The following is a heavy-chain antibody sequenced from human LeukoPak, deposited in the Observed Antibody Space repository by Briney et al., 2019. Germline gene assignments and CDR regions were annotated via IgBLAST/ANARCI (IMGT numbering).Heavy chain of an antibody. CDR3: AKGGHYYDSSGREYFQH. CDR1: GFTFDDYT. CDR2: ISWDGGST. J-gene: IGHJ1*01. V-gene: IGHV3-43*01. Sequence: PGGSLRLSCAASGFTFDDYTMHWVRQAPGKGLEWVSLISWDGGSTYYADSVKGRFTISRDNSKNTLYLQMNSLRAEDTAVYYCAKGGHYYDSSGREYFQHWGQGTLVTVSS. D-gene: IGHD3-22*01.